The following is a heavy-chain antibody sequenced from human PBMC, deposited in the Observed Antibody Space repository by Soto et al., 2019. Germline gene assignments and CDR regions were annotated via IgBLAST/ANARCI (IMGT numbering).Heavy chain of an antibody. Sequence: QVQLQQWGAGLLKPSETLSLTCAVYGGSFSGYYWSWIRQPPGKGLEWIGEINHSGSTNYNPSLKSRVTISVDTSKNQFSLKLSSVTAADTAVYYCARDRPRPRCWVDWGQGTLVTVSS. CDR2: INHSGST. J-gene: IGHJ4*02. CDR1: GGSFSGYY. D-gene: IGHD4-17*01. V-gene: IGHV4-34*01. CDR3: ARDRPRPRCWVD.